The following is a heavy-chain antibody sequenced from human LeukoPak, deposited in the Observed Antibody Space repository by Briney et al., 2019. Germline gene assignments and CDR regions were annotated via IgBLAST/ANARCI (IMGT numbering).Heavy chain of an antibody. Sequence: ASVKVSCKPYGYTINTYGITWVRQAPGQGLEWMGWISPYNGNTNYAQKFQGRVTLTTDTSTSTAYMELRSLRSDDTAVYYCARGPHERSGYPDDWGQGTLVTVSS. CDR3: ARGPHERSGYPDD. CDR1: GYTINTYG. D-gene: IGHD3-22*01. V-gene: IGHV1-18*01. J-gene: IGHJ4*02. CDR2: ISPYNGNT.